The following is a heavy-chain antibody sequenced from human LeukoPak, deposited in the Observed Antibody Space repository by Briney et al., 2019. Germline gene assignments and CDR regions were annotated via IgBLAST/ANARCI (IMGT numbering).Heavy chain of an antibody. D-gene: IGHD1-26*01. CDR3: ARLGYSGSYYERTFDI. J-gene: IGHJ3*02. CDR2: IYYSGST. Sequence: SETLSLTCTVSGGPISSSSYYWGWIRQPPGKGLEWIGSIYYSGSTYYNPSLKSRVTISVDTSKNQFSLKLSSVTAADTAVYYCARLGYSGSYYERTFDIWGQGTMVTVSS. CDR1: GGPISSSSYY. V-gene: IGHV4-39*07.